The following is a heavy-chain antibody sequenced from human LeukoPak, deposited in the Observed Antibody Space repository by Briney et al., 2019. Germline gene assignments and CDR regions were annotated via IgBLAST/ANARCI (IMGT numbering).Heavy chain of an antibody. D-gene: IGHD1-26*01. CDR2: IYSGGST. CDR3: ARRGSYWDFDY. Sequence: PGGSLRLSCAASGFTVSSNCMNWVRQAPGKGLEWVSVIYSGGSTYYADSVQGRFTISRDNSKNTLYLQMNSLGAEDTAVYYCARRGSYWDFDYWGQGTLVTVSS. J-gene: IGHJ4*02. V-gene: IGHV3-53*01. CDR1: GFTVSSNC.